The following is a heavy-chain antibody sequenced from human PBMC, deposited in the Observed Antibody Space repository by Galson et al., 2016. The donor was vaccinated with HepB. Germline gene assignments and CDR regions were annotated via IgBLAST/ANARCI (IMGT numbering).Heavy chain of an antibody. CDR1: GFSVSSKF. V-gene: IGHV3-53*01. Sequence: SLRLSCAASGFSVSSKFMSWVRQSPGKGLEWVSVIYTGVNTYYANSVKGRFALSRDNSNNTLYLQMNSLRAEDTAVYYCVSQVYGDFGTWGQGTLVTVSS. D-gene: IGHD4/OR15-4a*01. CDR3: VSQVYGDFGT. J-gene: IGHJ5*02. CDR2: IYTGVNT.